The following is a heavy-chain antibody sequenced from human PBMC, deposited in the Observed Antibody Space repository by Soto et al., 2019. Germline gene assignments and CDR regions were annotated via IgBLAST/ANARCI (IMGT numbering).Heavy chain of an antibody. CDR1: GYTFTSYG. CDR2: ISTYNGNT. J-gene: IGHJ3*02. V-gene: IGHV1-18*01. D-gene: IGHD6-19*01. Sequence: ASVKVSCKASGYTFTSYGISWVRQAPGQGLEWMGWISTYNGNTNYAQKLQGRVTMTTDTSTSTAYMELRSLRSDDTAVYYCARDGRIAVAGLDAFDIWGQGTMVTVSS. CDR3: ARDGRIAVAGLDAFDI.